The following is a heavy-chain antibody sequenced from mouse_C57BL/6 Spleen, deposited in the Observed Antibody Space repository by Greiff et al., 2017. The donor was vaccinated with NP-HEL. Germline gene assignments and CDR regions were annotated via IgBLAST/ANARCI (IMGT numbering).Heavy chain of an antibody. Sequence: VKLMESGPGILQSSQTLSLTCSFSGFSLSTSGMGVSWIRQPSGKGLEWLAHIYWDDDKRYNPSLKSRLTISKDTSRNQVFLKITSVDTADTATYYCARRITTVVATGAMDYWGQGTSVTVSS. CDR2: IYWDDDK. CDR3: ARRITTVVATGAMDY. D-gene: IGHD1-1*01. CDR1: GFSLSTSGMG. V-gene: IGHV8-12*01. J-gene: IGHJ4*01.